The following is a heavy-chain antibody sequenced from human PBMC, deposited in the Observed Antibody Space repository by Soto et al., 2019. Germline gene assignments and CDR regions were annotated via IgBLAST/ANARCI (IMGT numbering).Heavy chain of an antibody. V-gene: IGHV3-74*03. CDR2: VNNDGTDT. CDR3: ARGGLQHALDV. D-gene: IGHD6-13*01. J-gene: IGHJ6*02. CDR1: GFTFSNYW. Sequence: EVQLVESGGGLVQPGGSLRLSCAASGFTFSNYWMYLVRQAPGKGLVWVSRVNNDGTDTTHAASVKGRFTTSRDDAENTLYPKMNSLRAEDTAVYYCARGGLQHALDVWGQGSRVTVSS.